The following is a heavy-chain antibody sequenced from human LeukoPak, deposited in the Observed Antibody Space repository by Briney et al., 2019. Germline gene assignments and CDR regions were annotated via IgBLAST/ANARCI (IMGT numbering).Heavy chain of an antibody. J-gene: IGHJ4*02. D-gene: IGHD3-10*01. V-gene: IGHV3-15*01. CDR2: IKSKTDGGTT. CDR1: GFTFSNAW. CDR3: TTDGSGSYYHANDY. Sequence: PGGSLRLSCAASGFTFSNAWMNWVRQAPGKGLEWVGRIKSKTDGGTTDYAATVKGRFTISRDDSKNTLYRQMNSPKTGDTAVYYCTTDGSGSYYHANDYWGQGTLVTVSS.